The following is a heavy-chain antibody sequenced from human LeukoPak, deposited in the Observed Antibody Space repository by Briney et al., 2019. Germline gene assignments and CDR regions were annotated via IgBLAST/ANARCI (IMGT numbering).Heavy chain of an antibody. J-gene: IGHJ4*02. Sequence: ASETLSLTCTVSGGSVSSDNYYWGWIRQPPGKGLEWIGSIYYSGSTYYNPSLKSRVSISVDPSKSQFSLKLTSVAAADTAVYYCATHPLLDYWGQGSLVTVSS. V-gene: IGHV4-39*01. CDR2: IYYSGST. D-gene: IGHD3-16*02. CDR3: ATHPLLDY. CDR1: GGSVSSDNYY.